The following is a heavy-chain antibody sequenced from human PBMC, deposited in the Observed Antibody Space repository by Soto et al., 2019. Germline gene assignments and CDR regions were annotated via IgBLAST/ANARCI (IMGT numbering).Heavy chain of an antibody. CDR1: GGSISLYY. CDR2: VYSSGST. Sequence: SETMSLTCTVSGGSISLYYWSWIRQPPGKGLEWIGYVYSSGSTNYNPSLKSRVTISVDTSKNQFSLKLSSVTAADTAVYYCARHTNGYFSNGMDVWGQGTTVTVSS. D-gene: IGHD1-1*01. J-gene: IGHJ6*02. V-gene: IGHV4-59*01. CDR3: ARHTNGYFSNGMDV.